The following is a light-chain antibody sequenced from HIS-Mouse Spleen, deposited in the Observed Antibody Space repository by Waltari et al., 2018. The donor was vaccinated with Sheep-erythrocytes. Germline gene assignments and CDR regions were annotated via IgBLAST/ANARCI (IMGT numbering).Light chain of an antibody. Sequence: DIQMTQSPPALSASVGDRVTITCRAGQGISNYLAWFQPKPGNAPNYLIYAASSLQSGVPSKFSGSGSGTDFTLSISSLQPGDFATYCGQQYNSDPRTFAAGTKVEIK. V-gene: IGKV1-16*02. J-gene: IGKJ4*01. CDR1: QGISNY. CDR2: AAS. CDR3: QQYNSDPRT.